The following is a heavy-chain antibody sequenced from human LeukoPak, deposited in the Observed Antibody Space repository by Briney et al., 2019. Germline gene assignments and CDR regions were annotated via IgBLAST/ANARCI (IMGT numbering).Heavy chain of an antibody. CDR2: IRYDGNYQ. Sequence: GGSLRLSCSASGFTFRSYGFHWVRQAPGKGLEWVAFIRYDGNYQSYPDSVRGRFTISRDNSKNTLYLQMNSLRAEDTAVYYCARRAGAYSHPYDYWGQGTLVTVSS. CDR1: GFTFRSYG. V-gene: IGHV3-30*12. D-gene: IGHD4/OR15-4a*01. CDR3: ARRAGAYSHPYDY. J-gene: IGHJ4*02.